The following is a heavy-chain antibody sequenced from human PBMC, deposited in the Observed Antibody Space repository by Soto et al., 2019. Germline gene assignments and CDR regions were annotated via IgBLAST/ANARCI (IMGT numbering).Heavy chain of an antibody. V-gene: IGHV3-74*01. CDR2: IDNDGSST. CDR1: GFTFSNYG. D-gene: IGHD3-10*01. Sequence: PGGSLRLSCAATGFTFSNYGMHWVRQAPGKGLVWVSHIDNDGSSTNYADSVKGRFTISRDNAKNTLYLQMNSLRAEDTAVYYCARVWSYYGSGSMDVWGQGTTVTVSS. J-gene: IGHJ6*02. CDR3: ARVWSYYGSGSMDV.